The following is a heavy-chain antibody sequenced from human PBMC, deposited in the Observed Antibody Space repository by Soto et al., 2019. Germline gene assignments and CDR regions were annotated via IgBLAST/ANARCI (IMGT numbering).Heavy chain of an antibody. CDR2: IYYGGST. J-gene: IGHJ6*02. CDR1: GVPITTFY. Sequence: QVQLQESGPALVRPSDSLSLMCSVSGVPITTFYWSWIRQAPGKGLEYIGYIYYGGSTHYNPALKSRVTISVDTAKKEFSLNLRSVTAADTAAYYCARGQLLHYQYGLDVWGQGTTVIV. D-gene: IGHD3-10*01. CDR3: ARGQLLHYQYGLDV. V-gene: IGHV4-59*07.